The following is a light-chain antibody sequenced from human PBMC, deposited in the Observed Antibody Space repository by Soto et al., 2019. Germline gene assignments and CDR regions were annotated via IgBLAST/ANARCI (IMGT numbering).Light chain of an antibody. J-gene: IGLJ1*01. V-gene: IGLV2-14*01. CDR1: SSDVGIYNY. CDR3: SSYTTRSTRV. CDR2: EVS. Sequence: QSVLTQPASVSGSPGQSIAISCTGSSSDVGIYNYVSWYQQHPGKVPKLIIYEVSNRPSGVSNRFSGSKSGNTASLTISGLQAEDEAHYYCSSYTTRSTRVFGTGTKVIV.